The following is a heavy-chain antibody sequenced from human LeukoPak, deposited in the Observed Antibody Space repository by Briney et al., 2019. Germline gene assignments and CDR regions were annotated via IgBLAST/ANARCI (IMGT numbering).Heavy chain of an antibody. V-gene: IGHV1-2*02. D-gene: IGHD1-26*01. CDR3: ATSLRWSSVPFDY. J-gene: IGHJ4*02. Sequence: EASVKVSCKASGYTFTGYYMHWVRQAPGQGLEWMGWINPNSGGTNYAQKFQGRVTMTRDTSISTAYMELSRLRSDDTAVYYCATSLRWSSVPFDYWGQGTLVTVSS. CDR1: GYTFTGYY. CDR2: INPNSGGT.